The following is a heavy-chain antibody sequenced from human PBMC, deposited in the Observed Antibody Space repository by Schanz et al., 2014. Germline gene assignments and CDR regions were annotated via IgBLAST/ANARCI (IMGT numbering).Heavy chain of an antibody. CDR2: ISAQTGDT. CDR3: ARDQSPYTNSSDVRYFDY. J-gene: IGHJ4*02. Sequence: QVQLIQSGAEVKKPGASVKVSCTASGYTFTSYDINWVRQAPGQGLEWIGWISAQTGDTRYAQKMQGRVTMTRDVSSTTAFLELRSLRYDDTAVYYCARDQSPYTNSSDVRYFDYWGQGSLVTVSS. V-gene: IGHV1-18*01. D-gene: IGHD6-6*01. CDR1: GYTFTSYD.